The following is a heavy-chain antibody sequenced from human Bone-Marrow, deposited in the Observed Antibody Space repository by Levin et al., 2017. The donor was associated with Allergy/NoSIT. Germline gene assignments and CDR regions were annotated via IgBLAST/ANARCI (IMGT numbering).Heavy chain of an antibody. CDR2: ISTRNTAI. D-gene: IGHD2-8*01. CDR1: GFRLNNYH. Sequence: LSLTCAASGFRLNNYHMDWLRHVPGKGLEWVSYISTRNTAIYYADSVKGRFTVSRDSAKNSIYLQMDSLRDEDTAVYYCARDNGHGYAMDIWGQGTTVTVSS. J-gene: IGHJ6*02. V-gene: IGHV3-48*02. CDR3: ARDNGHGYAMDI.